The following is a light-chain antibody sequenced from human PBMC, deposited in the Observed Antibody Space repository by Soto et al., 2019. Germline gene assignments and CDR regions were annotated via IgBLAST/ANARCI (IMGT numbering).Light chain of an antibody. CDR1: QSVSSN. CDR3: QQYNGWPIT. CDR2: VAS. J-gene: IGKJ4*02. V-gene: IGKV3-15*01. Sequence: EIVMTQSPATLSVSPGERATLSCRASQSVSSNLAWYQQKPGQTPKLLIYVASTRATGIPARFSGSGSGTEFTLTISSLQSEDFAVYYCQQYNGWPITFGGGTKVEFK.